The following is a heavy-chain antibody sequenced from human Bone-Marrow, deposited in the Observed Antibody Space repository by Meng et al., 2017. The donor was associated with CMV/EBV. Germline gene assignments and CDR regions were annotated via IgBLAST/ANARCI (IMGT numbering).Heavy chain of an antibody. Sequence: GGSLRLSCAASGFTFGTFPMNWVRQAPGKGLDWISYISSTSSTIYYADSVKGRFTISRDNAKNSLYLQMNSLRAEDTAVYYCARHFSTGNSMAYWGQGTLVTSPQ. V-gene: IGHV3-48*04. CDR2: ISSTSSTI. CDR3: ARHFSTGNSMAY. J-gene: IGHJ4*02. D-gene: IGHD3-9*01. CDR1: GFTFGTFP.